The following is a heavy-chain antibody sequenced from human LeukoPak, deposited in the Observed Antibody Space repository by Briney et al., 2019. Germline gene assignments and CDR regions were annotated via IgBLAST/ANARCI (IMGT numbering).Heavy chain of an antibody. J-gene: IGHJ4*02. D-gene: IGHD3-22*01. CDR1: GFTFSGYW. CDR2: IKQDGSEK. Sequence: SGGSLRLSCAASGFTFSGYWMSWVRQASGKGLEWVANIKQDGSEKYYVDSVKGRFTISRDNAKNSLYLQMNSLRVDDTAVYYCARVISSVYYYWGQGTLVTVSS. V-gene: IGHV3-7*01. CDR3: ARVISSVYYY.